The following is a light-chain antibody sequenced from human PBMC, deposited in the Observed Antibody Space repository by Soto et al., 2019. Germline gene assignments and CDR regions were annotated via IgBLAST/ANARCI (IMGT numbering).Light chain of an antibody. Sequence: QSALTQPASVSGSPGQSITISCTGTSRDVGNYNLVSWYQQHPGKAPKLMIYEVSNRPSGVSNRFSGSKSGNTASLTISGLQAGDEADYYCCSYAGSSTEVFGGGTKLTVL. J-gene: IGLJ2*01. CDR2: EVS. V-gene: IGLV2-23*02. CDR3: CSYAGSSTEV. CDR1: SRDVGNYNL.